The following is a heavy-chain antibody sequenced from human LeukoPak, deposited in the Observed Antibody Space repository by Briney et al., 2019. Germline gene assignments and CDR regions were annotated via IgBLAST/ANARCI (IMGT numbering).Heavy chain of an antibody. J-gene: IGHJ2*01. CDR2: IYHSGST. V-gene: IGHV4-38-2*02. D-gene: IGHD4-17*01. CDR3: ASGDYWYFDL. CDR1: GYSISSGYY. Sequence: SETLSLTCTVSGYSISSGYYWGWIRQPPGKGLEWIGSIYHSGSTNHNPSLKSRVIISIDKSNNQFSLKLSSVTAADTAVYYCASGDYWYFDLWGRGTLVTVSS.